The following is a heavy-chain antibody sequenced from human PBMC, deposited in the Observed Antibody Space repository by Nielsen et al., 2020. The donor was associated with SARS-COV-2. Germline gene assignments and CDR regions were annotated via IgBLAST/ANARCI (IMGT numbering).Heavy chain of an antibody. D-gene: IGHD3-10*01. J-gene: IGHJ4*02. CDR2: ISYDGSNK. CDR1: GFTFSGYG. V-gene: IGHV3-30*03. Sequence: GESLKISCAASGFTFSGYGMHWVRQAPGKGLEWVAVISYDGSNKYYADSVKGRFTISRDNSKNTLYLQMNSLRAEDTAVYYCATIPKGEIQTNDYWGQGTLVTVSS. CDR3: ATIPKGEIQTNDY.